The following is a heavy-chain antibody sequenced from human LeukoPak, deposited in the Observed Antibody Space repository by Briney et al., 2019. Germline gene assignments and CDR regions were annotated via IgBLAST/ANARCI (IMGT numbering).Heavy chain of an antibody. D-gene: IGHD5-24*01. CDR3: VRDQPWGWLQPPLDY. J-gene: IGHJ4*02. CDR2: IRYDGSNK. CDR1: GFTFSSYG. Sequence: GGSLRLSCAASGFTFSSYGMHWVRQAPGKGLEWVAFIRYDGSNKYYADSVKGRFTISRGNSKNTLYLQMNSLRAEDTAVYYCVRDQPWGWLQPPLDYWGQGTLVTVSS. V-gene: IGHV3-30*02.